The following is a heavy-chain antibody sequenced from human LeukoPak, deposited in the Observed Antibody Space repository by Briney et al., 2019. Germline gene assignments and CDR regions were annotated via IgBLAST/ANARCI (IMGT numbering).Heavy chain of an antibody. D-gene: IGHD3-10*01. CDR3: AKAVVLWFGRGFDY. Sequence: GGSLXLSCAASGFSFSSYAMSWVRQAPGKGLEWVANIKQDGSEKYYVDSVKGRFTISRDNAKNSLYLQMNSLRAEDTAVYYCAKAVVLWFGRGFDYWGQGTLVTVSS. J-gene: IGHJ4*02. V-gene: IGHV3-7*03. CDR2: IKQDGSEK. CDR1: GFSFSSYA.